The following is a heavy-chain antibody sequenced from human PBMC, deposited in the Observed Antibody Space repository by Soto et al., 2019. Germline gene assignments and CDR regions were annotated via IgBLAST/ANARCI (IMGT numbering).Heavy chain of an antibody. D-gene: IGHD3-22*01. V-gene: IGHV3-23*01. CDR2: ISYGGGTT. CDR3: GKNPGYYYDSTGYHFDY. Sequence: GGSLRLSCAASGFTFSNYWMHWVRQAPGKGLEWVSAISYGGGTTYYADSVKGRFTISRDNSKNTLYLQMNSLRAEDTAVYYCGKNPGYYYDSTGYHFDYWGQGTLVTV. CDR1: GFTFSNYW. J-gene: IGHJ4*02.